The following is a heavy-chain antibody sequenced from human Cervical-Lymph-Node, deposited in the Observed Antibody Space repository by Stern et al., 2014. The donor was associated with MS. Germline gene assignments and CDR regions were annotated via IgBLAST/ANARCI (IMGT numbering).Heavy chain of an antibody. CDR3: AHRVPTGACTGGSTCRLAFDY. J-gene: IGHJ4*02. Sequence: QVTLRESGPALVKPTQTLTLTCTFSGFSLSTSGVGVGWIRQPPGKALEWLALIYWDDDKYYSPSLKSRLTITKDPSKNQVVLTMTSMDPVDTATYYCAHRVPTGACTGGSTCRLAFDYWGQGTLVTVSS. D-gene: IGHD2-8*02. CDR1: GFSLSTSGVG. CDR2: IYWDDDK. V-gene: IGHV2-5*02.